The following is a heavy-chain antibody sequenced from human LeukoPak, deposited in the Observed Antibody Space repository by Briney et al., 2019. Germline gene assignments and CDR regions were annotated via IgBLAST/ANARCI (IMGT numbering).Heavy chain of an antibody. Sequence: PGGSLRLSCAASGFTFSDYYMSWIRQAPGKGLEWVSYISSSGSTIYYADSVKGRFTIFRDNAKNSLYLQMNSLRAEDTAVYYCAGTIFGNYYYYMDVWGKGTTVTVSS. CDR2: ISSSGSTI. CDR3: AGTIFGNYYYYMDV. J-gene: IGHJ6*03. D-gene: IGHD3-3*01. V-gene: IGHV3-11*04. CDR1: GFTFSDYY.